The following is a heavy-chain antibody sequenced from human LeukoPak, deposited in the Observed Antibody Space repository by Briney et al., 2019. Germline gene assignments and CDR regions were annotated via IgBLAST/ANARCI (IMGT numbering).Heavy chain of an antibody. Sequence: SETLSLTCTVSGGSISSYYWSWIRQPPGKGLEWIGSIYYSGSTYYNPSLKSRVTISVDTSKNQFSLKLSSVTAADTAVYYCAREPRMVLHFDYWGQGTLVTVSS. CDR1: GGSISSYY. CDR2: IYYSGST. V-gene: IGHV4-59*12. J-gene: IGHJ4*02. CDR3: AREPRMVLHFDY. D-gene: IGHD2-8*01.